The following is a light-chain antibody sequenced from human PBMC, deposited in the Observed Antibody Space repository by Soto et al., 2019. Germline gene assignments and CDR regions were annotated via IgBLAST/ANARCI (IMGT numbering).Light chain of an antibody. Sequence: EIVLRQSLGTLSVSPGARVPLPCKGRQNVSSGYLAWYQHNPGQAPRLLIYGASTRAAGIPARFSGNGSGTDFALTLSSLEPEDFAVYYCQHYGTSPPITFGQGTRLEIK. CDR2: GAS. CDR3: QHYGTSPPIT. J-gene: IGKJ5*01. V-gene: IGKV3-20*01. CDR1: QNVSSGY.